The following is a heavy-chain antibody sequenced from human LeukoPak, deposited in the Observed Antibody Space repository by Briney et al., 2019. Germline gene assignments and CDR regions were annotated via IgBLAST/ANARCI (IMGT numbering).Heavy chain of an antibody. CDR3: ARVWELSFDH. V-gene: IGHV3-53*01. Sequence: TGGSLRLSCAASGFTVSTDHMSWVRQAPGKGLEWVAISYSEEWVPISSGGGSSQYAESVKGRFTISRDNSRSTLSLQMNSLRAEDTALYYCARVWELSFDHWGQGTLVTVSS. CDR2: SYSEEWVPISSGGGSS. D-gene: IGHD1-26*01. J-gene: IGHJ4*02. CDR1: GFTVSTDH.